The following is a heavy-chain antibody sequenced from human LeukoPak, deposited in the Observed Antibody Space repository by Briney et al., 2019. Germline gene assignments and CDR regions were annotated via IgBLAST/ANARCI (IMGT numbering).Heavy chain of an antibody. Sequence: NASETLSLTCTVSGGSISSYYWSWIRQPPGKGLEWIGYIYYSGSTNYNPSLKSRVTISVDTSKNQFSLKLSSVTAADTAVYYCARDLAPPGYYYGMDVWGQGTTVTVSS. CDR1: GGSISSYY. CDR3: ARDLAPPGYYYGMDV. J-gene: IGHJ6*02. CDR2: IYYSGST. V-gene: IGHV4-59*01. D-gene: IGHD3-3*02.